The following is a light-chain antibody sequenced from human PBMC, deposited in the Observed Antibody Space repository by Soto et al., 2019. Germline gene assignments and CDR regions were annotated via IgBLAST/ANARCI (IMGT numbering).Light chain of an antibody. V-gene: IGLV2-11*01. CDR1: SSDVGRYDY. CDR3: CSFAGSFSYV. Sequence: QSALTQPRSVSGSPGQSVTISCTGTSSDVGRYDYVSWYQQHPGKAPKLIIYDVTERPAGVPDRFSGPKSGNTASLTISGLQAEDEADYSCCSFAGSFSYVFGGGTKLTVL. CDR2: DVT. J-gene: IGLJ1*01.